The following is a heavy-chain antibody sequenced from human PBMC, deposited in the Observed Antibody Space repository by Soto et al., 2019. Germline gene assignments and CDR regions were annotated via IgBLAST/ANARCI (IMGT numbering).Heavy chain of an antibody. CDR3: AHRLTATAFDI. CDR1: GFSLSTSGVA. CDR2: ISWDDDK. J-gene: IGHJ3*02. Sequence: QITLKASGPTLVKPTQTLTLTCTFSGFSLSTSGVAGGWIRQPPGKALEWLALISWDDDKRYSPSMKGRLTITRDTSKNQVVLIMTNMDPEDTATYDCAHRLTATAFDIWGQGTMVTVSS. D-gene: IGHD2-21*02. V-gene: IGHV2-5*02.